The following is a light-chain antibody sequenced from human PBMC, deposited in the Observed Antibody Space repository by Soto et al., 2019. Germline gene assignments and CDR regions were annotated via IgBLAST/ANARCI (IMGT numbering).Light chain of an antibody. J-gene: IGLJ1*01. CDR3: VSYTTSASYV. V-gene: IGLV2-14*01. Sequence: QSALTQPASVSGSPGQSITISCTGTSSDVGNYIFVSWYRQHPGKAPKLMIYDINNRPSGVSNRFSGSKSGNTASLTISGLQAEDEAYYYCVSYTTSASYVFGTRTKLTVL. CDR2: DIN. CDR1: SSDVGNYIF.